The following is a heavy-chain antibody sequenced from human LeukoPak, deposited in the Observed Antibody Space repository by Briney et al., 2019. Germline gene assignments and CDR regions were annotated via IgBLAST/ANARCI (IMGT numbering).Heavy chain of an antibody. CDR2: IIPIFGTA. V-gene: IGHV1-69*13. J-gene: IGHJ6*03. D-gene: IGHD3-9*01. Sequence: SVRVSCKASGGTFSSYVISWVRQAPGQGLEWMGGIIPIFGTAIYAQKFQGRVTVTADESTSTAYMELSSLRSEDTAVYYCARDQGDILAWPYYMDVWGKGTTVTISS. CDR1: GGTFSSYV. CDR3: ARDQGDILAWPYYMDV.